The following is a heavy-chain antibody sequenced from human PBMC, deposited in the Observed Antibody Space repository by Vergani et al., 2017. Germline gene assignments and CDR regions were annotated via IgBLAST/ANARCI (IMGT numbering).Heavy chain of an antibody. D-gene: IGHD3-22*01. CDR2: IYYSGST. J-gene: IGHJ3*02. CDR1: GFTFSDYY. CDR3: ARVGYDSSGYYPPVGAFDI. V-gene: IGHV4-38-2*01. Sequence: QVQLVESGGGLVKPGGSLRLSCAASGFTFSDYYMSWIRQPPGKGLEWIGSIYYSGSTYYNPSLKSRVTISVDTSKNQFSLKLSSVTAADTAVYYCARVGYDSSGYYPPVGAFDIWGQGTMVTVSS.